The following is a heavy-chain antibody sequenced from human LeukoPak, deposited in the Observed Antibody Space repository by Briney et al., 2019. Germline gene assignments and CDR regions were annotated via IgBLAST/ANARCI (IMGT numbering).Heavy chain of an antibody. D-gene: IGHD1-14*01. CDR2: LSRDGSEE. CDR1: GFTFSSYG. V-gene: IGHV3-30*19. Sequence: GGSLRLSCAASGFTFSSYGMHWVRLAPGKGLEWVALLSRDGSEEYFAQSVRGRFAISRDISKNILYLQMNNVTSDDTGIYYCATITRPNGYWGQGTMVTVSS. J-gene: IGHJ4*02. CDR3: ATITRPNGY.